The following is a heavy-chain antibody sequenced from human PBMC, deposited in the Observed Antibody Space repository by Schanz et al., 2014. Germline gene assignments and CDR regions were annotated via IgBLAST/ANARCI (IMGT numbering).Heavy chain of an antibody. V-gene: IGHV4-30-2*01. CDR3: ARARSWPDY. Sequence: QLQLQESGSGLVKPSQTLSLTCGVSGGSISSGGSSWNWIRLPPGKGLEWIGYIYHSGSTYYNPSLGSRVTMSVDTSKNQFSLRLSSVTAADTAVYYCARARSWPDYWGQGTLVTVSS. D-gene: IGHD6-13*01. J-gene: IGHJ4*02. CDR1: GGSISSGGSS. CDR2: IYHSGST.